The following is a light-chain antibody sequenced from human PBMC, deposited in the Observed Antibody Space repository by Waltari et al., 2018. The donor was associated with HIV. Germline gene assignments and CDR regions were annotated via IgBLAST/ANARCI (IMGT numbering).Light chain of an antibody. CDR1: QSVLYSSNNKNY. V-gene: IGKV4-1*01. CDR2: WAS. CDR3: QQYYSTLT. Sequence: IVMTQSPDSLAVSLGERATINCKSSQSVLYSSNNKNYLAWYQQKPGQPPKLLISWASTRESGVPDRFSGSGSGTDFTLTISSLQAEDVAVYYCQQYYSTLTFGGGTKVEIK. J-gene: IGKJ4*01.